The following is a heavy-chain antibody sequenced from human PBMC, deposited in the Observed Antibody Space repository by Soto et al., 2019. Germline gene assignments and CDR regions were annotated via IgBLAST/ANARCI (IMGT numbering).Heavy chain of an antibody. CDR3: ARGPYNYYDRGGYSTHLDH. Sequence: QVQLVQSGAEVKKPGSSVKVSCKASGGTFSSYGISWVRQAPGQGLEWMGGIIPIFGTANHAQKFQGRVTITADESTSTAYMELSSLRSEDTAVYYCARGPYNYYDRGGYSTHLDHWGQGTLVTVSP. J-gene: IGHJ4*02. CDR2: IIPIFGTA. CDR1: GGTFSSYG. D-gene: IGHD3-22*01. V-gene: IGHV1-69*01.